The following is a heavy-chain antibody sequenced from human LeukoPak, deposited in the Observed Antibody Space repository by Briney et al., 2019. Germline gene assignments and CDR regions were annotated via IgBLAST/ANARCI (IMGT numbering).Heavy chain of an antibody. V-gene: IGHV3-23*01. J-gene: IGHJ3*01. CDR3: AKSLLTTASGTGRAFDL. CDR1: GFTVSSNY. CDR2: ISGSDGST. D-gene: IGHD1-26*01. Sequence: GGSLRLSCAASGFTVSSNYMSWVRQAPGKGLEWVSAISGSDGSTYYADSVKGRFTISRDNSKNTLYLQMNSLRADDTAEYYCAKSLLTTASGTGRAFDLWGQGTMVTVSS.